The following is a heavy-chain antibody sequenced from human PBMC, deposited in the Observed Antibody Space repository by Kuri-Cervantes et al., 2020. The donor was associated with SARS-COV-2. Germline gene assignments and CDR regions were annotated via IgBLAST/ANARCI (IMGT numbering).Heavy chain of an antibody. CDR2: ISGSGGST. J-gene: IGHJ3*02. CDR3: AKVQGNGENAFDI. V-gene: IGHV3-23*01. CDR1: GFTFSSYS. Sequence: GESLKISWAASGFTFSSYSMNWVRQAPGKGLEWVAAISGSGGSTYYAASVKGRFTISRDNSKNALYLQMNSLRAEDTAVYYCAKVQGNGENAFDIWGQGTMVTVSS. D-gene: IGHD3-10*01.